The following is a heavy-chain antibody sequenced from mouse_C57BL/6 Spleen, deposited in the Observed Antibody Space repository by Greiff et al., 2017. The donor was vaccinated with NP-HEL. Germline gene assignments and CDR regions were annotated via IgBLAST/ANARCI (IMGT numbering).Heavy chain of an antibody. D-gene: IGHD1-1*01. CDR3: ARRDYGSDYYAMDY. J-gene: IGHJ4*01. V-gene: IGHV5-15*04. CDR1: GFTFSDYG. CDR2: ISNLAYSI. Sequence: EVMLVESGGGLVQPGGSLKLSCAASGFTFSDYGMAWVRQAPRKGPEWVAFISNLAYSIYYADTVTGRFTISRENAKNTLYLEMSSLRSEDTAMYYCARRDYGSDYYAMDYWGQGTSVTVSS.